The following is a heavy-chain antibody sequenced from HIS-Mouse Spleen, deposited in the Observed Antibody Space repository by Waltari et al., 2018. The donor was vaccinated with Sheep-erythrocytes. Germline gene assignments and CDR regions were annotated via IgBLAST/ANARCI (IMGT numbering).Heavy chain of an antibody. CDR2: VSAYKGYT. D-gene: IGHD3-10*01. Sequence: QVQLVQSGAEVKKPGASVKVSCKASGYTFTSYGISWVRQAPGQGLEWMGWVSAYKGYTNEAQKLQGMVTMTTDTSTSTGYMGLRSLRSDDTAVYYCARASGSDAFDIWGQGTMVTVSS. J-gene: IGHJ3*02. CDR3: ARASGSDAFDI. V-gene: IGHV1-18*01. CDR1: GYTFTSYG.